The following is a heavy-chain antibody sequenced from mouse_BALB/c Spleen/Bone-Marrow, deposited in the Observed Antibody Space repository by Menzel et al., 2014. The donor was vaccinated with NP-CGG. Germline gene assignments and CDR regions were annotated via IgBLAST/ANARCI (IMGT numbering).Heavy chain of an antibody. CDR3: ARERYYGNGRIFEY. Sequence: DVMLVESGGGLVQPGGSLKLSCAASGFTFSSYGMSWVRQTPDKRLELVATINSNGGSTYYPDSVKGRFTISRDNAKNTLYLQMSSPKSEDTAMYYCARERYYGNGRIFEYWGQGTTLTVSP. CDR2: INSNGGST. V-gene: IGHV5-6-3*01. J-gene: IGHJ2*01. D-gene: IGHD1-1*01. CDR1: GFTFSSYG.